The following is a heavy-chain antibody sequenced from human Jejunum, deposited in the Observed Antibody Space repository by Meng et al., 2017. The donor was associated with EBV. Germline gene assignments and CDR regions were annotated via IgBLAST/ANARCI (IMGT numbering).Heavy chain of an antibody. Sequence: QLQVQEPGSGLVKPSGTLSLTCAVSGGSISSGGYSWHWLRQPPGKGLQWIGYIYYSGSAFYNPSLKSRVTLSVDRSKNQFSLNLSSVTAADTAVYYCARGAYFDYWGQGTLVTVSS. V-gene: IGHV4-30-2*01. CDR3: ARGAYFDY. CDR1: GGSISSGGYS. CDR2: IYYSGSA. J-gene: IGHJ4*02.